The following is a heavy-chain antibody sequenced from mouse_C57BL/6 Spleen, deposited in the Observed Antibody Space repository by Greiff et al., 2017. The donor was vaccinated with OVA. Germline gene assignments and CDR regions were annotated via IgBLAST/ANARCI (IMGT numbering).Heavy chain of an antibody. Sequence: EVQRVESGGDLVKPGGSLKLSCAASGFTFSSYGMSWVRQTPDKRLEWVATISSGGSYTYYPDSVKGRFTISRDNAKNTLYLQMSSLKSEDTAMYYCARQLTGTFAYWGQGTLVTVSA. D-gene: IGHD4-1*01. J-gene: IGHJ3*01. V-gene: IGHV5-6*01. CDR1: GFTFSSYG. CDR3: ARQLTGTFAY. CDR2: ISSGGSYT.